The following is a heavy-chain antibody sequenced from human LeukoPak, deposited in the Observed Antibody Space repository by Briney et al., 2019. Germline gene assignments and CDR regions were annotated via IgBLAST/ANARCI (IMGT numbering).Heavy chain of an antibody. D-gene: IGHD6-13*01. CDR2: ISGSGGST. CDR1: GFTFSSYA. V-gene: IGHV3-23*01. CDR3: AKANTPTIAAAGTPSFDP. Sequence: PGGSLRLSCAASGFTFSSYAMSWVRQAPGKGLEWVSAISGSGGSTYYADSVKGRFTISRDNSKNTLYLQMNSLRAEDTAVYYCAKANTPTIAAAGTPSFDPWGQGTLVTVSS. J-gene: IGHJ5*02.